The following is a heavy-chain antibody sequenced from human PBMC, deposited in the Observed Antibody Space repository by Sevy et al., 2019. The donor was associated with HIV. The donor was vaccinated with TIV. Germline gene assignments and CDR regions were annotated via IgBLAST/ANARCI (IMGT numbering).Heavy chain of an antibody. CDR2: IYSGGST. V-gene: IGHV3-53*01. Sequence: GGSLRLSCAASGFTVSSNYMSWVRQAPGKGLEWVSVIYSGGSTYYADSVKGRFTISRDNSKNTLYLQMNSLRAEDTAVYYCARVEQALYYFDYWGQGTLVTVSS. J-gene: IGHJ4*02. CDR3: ARVEQALYYFDY. D-gene: IGHD6-13*01. CDR1: GFTVSSNY.